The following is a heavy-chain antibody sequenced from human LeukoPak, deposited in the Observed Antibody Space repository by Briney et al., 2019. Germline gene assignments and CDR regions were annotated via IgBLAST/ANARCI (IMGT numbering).Heavy chain of an antibody. J-gene: IGHJ4*02. CDR1: GFTFGSYA. Sequence: GGSLRLSCAASGFTFGSYAMSWVRQAPGKGLEWVSAISGSGGSTYYADSVKGRFTISRDNSKNTLYLQMNSLRAEDTAVYYCAKDLDYDSSGGNDYWGQGTLVTVSS. CDR2: ISGSGGST. CDR3: AKDLDYDSSGGNDY. V-gene: IGHV3-23*01. D-gene: IGHD3-22*01.